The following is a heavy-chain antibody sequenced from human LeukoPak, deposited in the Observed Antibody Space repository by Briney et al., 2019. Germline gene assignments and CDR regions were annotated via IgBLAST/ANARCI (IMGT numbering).Heavy chain of an antibody. V-gene: IGHV3-30-3*01. CDR3: AREIPYNWNDVGAFDI. CDR1: GFTFSSYA. CDR2: ISYDGSNK. D-gene: IGHD1-1*01. Sequence: GRSLRLSCAASGFTFSSYAMHWVRQAPGKGLEWVAVISYDGSNKYYADSVKGRFTISRDNSKNTLYLQMNSLRAEDTAVYYCAREIPYNWNDVGAFDIWGQGTMVTVSS. J-gene: IGHJ3*02.